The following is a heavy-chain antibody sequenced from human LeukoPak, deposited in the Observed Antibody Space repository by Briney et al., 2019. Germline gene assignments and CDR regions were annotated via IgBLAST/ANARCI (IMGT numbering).Heavy chain of an antibody. CDR3: ASHAFCGGDCYPFYYYYYMDV. CDR2: ISYDGSNK. Sequence: PGGSLRLSCAASVFTFSSYGMHWVRQAPGKGLEWVAVISYDGSNKYYADSVKGRFTISRDNSKNTLYLQMNSLRAEDTAVYFCASHAFCGGDCYPFYYYYYMDVWSKGTTVTVSS. CDR1: VFTFSSYG. J-gene: IGHJ6*03. V-gene: IGHV3-30*03. D-gene: IGHD2-21*02.